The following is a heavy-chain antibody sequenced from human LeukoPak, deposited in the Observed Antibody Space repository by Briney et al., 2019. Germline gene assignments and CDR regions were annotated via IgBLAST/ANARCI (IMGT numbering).Heavy chain of an antibody. Sequence: GGSLRLSCAASGFTFSNAWMSWVRQAPGKGLEWVGCIKSKTDGGTTDYAAPVKGRFTISRDDSKNTLYLQMNSLKTEDTAVYYCTTDQYGSGSYSWGQGTLVTVSS. CDR1: GFTFSNAW. CDR3: TTDQYGSGSYS. V-gene: IGHV3-15*01. CDR2: IKSKTDGGTT. D-gene: IGHD3-10*01. J-gene: IGHJ5*02.